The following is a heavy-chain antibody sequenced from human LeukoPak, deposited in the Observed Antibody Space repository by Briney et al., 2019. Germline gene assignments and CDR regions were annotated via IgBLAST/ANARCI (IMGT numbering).Heavy chain of an antibody. Sequence: PSETLSLTCAVSGGSISSSNWWSWVRQPPGKGLEWIGEIYHSGSTNYNPSLKSRVTISVDKSKNQFSLKLSSVTAADTAVYYCARRGYYYDSSHYYYFDYWGQGTLVTVSS. D-gene: IGHD3-22*01. J-gene: IGHJ4*02. V-gene: IGHV4-4*02. CDR1: GGSISSSNW. CDR3: ARRGYYYDSSHYYYFDY. CDR2: IYHSGST.